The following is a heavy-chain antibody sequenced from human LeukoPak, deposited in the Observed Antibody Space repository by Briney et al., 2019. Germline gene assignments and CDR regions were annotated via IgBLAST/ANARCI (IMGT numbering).Heavy chain of an antibody. Sequence: GGSLRLSCAASGFTFSTYGMHWVRQAPGKGLEWVAVISCDGSNEYYADSVKGRFTISRDNSKNTLYLQMNSLRDEDTALYYCAKDPGDYSNYRFYFDYWGQGTLVTVSS. J-gene: IGHJ4*02. V-gene: IGHV3-30*18. D-gene: IGHD4-11*01. CDR3: AKDPGDYSNYRFYFDY. CDR1: GFTFSTYG. CDR2: ISCDGSNE.